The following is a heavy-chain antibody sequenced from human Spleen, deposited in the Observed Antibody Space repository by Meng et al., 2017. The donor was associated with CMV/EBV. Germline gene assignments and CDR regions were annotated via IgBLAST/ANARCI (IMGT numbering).Heavy chain of an antibody. D-gene: IGHD1-26*01. J-gene: IGHJ4*02. CDR1: GYSFTTYW. Sequence: KVSCKGSGYSFTTYWIGWVRQMPGKGLEWMGIIYPDDSDTRYSPTFQGQVSITADKSLSTAYLQWSSLKASDTAMYYCARLSGSHYDYWGQGTLVTVSS. CDR2: IYPDDSDT. V-gene: IGHV5-51*01. CDR3: ARLSGSHYDY.